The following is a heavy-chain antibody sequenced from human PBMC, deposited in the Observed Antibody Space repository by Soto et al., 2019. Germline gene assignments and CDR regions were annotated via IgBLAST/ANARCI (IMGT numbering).Heavy chain of an antibody. D-gene: IGHD5-18*01. CDR3: ARIPRYSFPTSDDLDS. V-gene: IGHV1-69*13. Sequence: SVKVSCKASGGTFYTYTFSWVRQAPGQGLEWMGSITPIYPTTNYAEKFQGRLTVTADGSTNTAYMELNSLTSEDTAVYYCARIPRYSFPTSDDLDSWGQGTLVTLL. CDR1: GGTFYTYT. CDR2: ITPIYPTT. J-gene: IGHJ4*02.